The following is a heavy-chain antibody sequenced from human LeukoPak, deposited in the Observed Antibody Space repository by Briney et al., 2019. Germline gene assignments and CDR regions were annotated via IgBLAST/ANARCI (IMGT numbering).Heavy chain of an antibody. V-gene: IGHV3-9*01. CDR1: GFTFDDYA. CDR2: ISWNSGSI. D-gene: IGHD3-16*02. Sequence: GGSLRLSCAASGFTFDDYAMHWVRQAPGKGLEWVSGISWNSGSIGYADSVRGRFTISRDNAKNSLYLQMNSLRAEDTALYYCAKGRLRLGELSFSIFDYWGQGTLVTVSS. CDR3: AKGRLRLGELSFSIFDY. J-gene: IGHJ4*02.